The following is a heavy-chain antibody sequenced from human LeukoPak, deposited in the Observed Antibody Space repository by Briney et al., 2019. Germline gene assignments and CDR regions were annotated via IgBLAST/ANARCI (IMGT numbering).Heavy chain of an antibody. CDR1: GGSISSSSYY. Sequence: SETLSLTCTVSGGSISSSSYYWSWIRQPPGKGLEWIGPIYYSGTTYYNPSLKSRVTISVDTSKNLFSLNLNSVTAADTAVYYCARTRSILDRGLGYWGQGTLVTVCS. D-gene: IGHD3/OR15-3a*01. CDR2: IYYSGTT. CDR3: ARTRSILDRGLGY. J-gene: IGHJ4*02. V-gene: IGHV4-39*01.